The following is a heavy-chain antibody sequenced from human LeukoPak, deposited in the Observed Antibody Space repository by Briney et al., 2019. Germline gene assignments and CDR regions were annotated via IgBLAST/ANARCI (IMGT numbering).Heavy chain of an antibody. D-gene: IGHD5-12*01. Sequence: SETLSLTCTVSGGSISSYYWSWIRQPPGKGLEWIGYIYYSGSTNYNPSLKSRVTISVGTSKNQFSLKLSSVTAADTAVYYCARDGSGYDYGFDYWGQGTLVTVSS. CDR2: IYYSGST. V-gene: IGHV4-59*01. J-gene: IGHJ4*02. CDR3: ARDGSGYDYGFDY. CDR1: GGSISSYY.